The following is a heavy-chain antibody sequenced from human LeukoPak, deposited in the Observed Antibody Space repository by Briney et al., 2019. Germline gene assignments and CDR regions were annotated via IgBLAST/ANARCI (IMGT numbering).Heavy chain of an antibody. V-gene: IGHV3-23*01. J-gene: IGHJ4*02. CDR3: AKDQLLLWFGELYNPLDY. Sequence: GGSLRLSCAASGFTFRTYAMGWVRQTPGKGLEWVSVISGRGGSTYYADSVKGRFTVSRDNSKNTLYLQMNSLRAEDTAVYYCAKDQLLLWFGELYNPLDYWGQGTLVTVSS. D-gene: IGHD3-10*01. CDR1: GFTFRTYA. CDR2: ISGRGGST.